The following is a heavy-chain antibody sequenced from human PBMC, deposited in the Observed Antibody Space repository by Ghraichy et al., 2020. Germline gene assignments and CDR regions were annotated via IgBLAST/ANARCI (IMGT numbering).Heavy chain of an antibody. CDR1: GGSISSYY. V-gene: IGHV4-59*01. D-gene: IGHD3-3*01. CDR2: IYYSGST. J-gene: IGHJ4*02. Sequence: SETLSLTCTVSGGSISSYYWSWIRQPPGKGLEWIGYIYYSGSTNYNPSLKSRVTISVDTSKNQFSLKLSSVTAADTAVYYCARAKGVGVGLDYWGQGTLVTVSS. CDR3: ARAKGVGVGLDY.